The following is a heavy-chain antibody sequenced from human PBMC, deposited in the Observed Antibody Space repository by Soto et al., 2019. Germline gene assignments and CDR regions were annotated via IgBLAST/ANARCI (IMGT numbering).Heavy chain of an antibody. CDR3: ARVGGSGRYNFDN. V-gene: IGHV4-59*01. Sequence: PSETLSLTCTVSGGSISRYYWSWIRQPPGKGLEWIGYIHYSGSSIYNPSLKSRVTIAVDTSKNQFSLKLSSVTAADTAVYYCARVGGSGRYNFDNWGQGTLVTVYS. CDR2: IHYSGSS. CDR1: GGSISRYY. J-gene: IGHJ4*02. D-gene: IGHD6-19*01.